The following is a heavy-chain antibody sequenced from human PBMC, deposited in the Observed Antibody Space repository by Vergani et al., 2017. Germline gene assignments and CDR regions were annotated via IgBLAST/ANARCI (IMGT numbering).Heavy chain of an antibody. CDR2: IIPIFGTA. D-gene: IGHD3-22*01. J-gene: IGHJ5*02. V-gene: IGHV1-69*13. CDR1: GGTFSSYA. CDR3: ARGSIDRGYYYDRSGYYRNWFDP. Sequence: QVQLVQSGAEVKKPGSSVKVSCKASGGTFSSYAISWVRQAPGQGLEWMGRIIPIFGTANYAQKFQGRVTITADESTSTAYMELSSLRSEDTAVYYCARGSIDRGYYYDRSGYYRNWFDPWGQGTLVTVSS.